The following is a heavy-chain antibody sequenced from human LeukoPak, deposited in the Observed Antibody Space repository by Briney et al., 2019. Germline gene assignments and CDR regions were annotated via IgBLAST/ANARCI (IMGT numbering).Heavy chain of an antibody. CDR2: ISDSGGNK. D-gene: IGHD6-13*01. Sequence: PGGSLRLSCAASGLSFSSYAVSWVRQAPGKGLEGVSAISDSGGNKFCADSVKGRFTISRDNSKNTLYPQMHSRRAEDTAVYYCGKRSPNSSRCYYFAYWGQGTLVTVSS. J-gene: IGHJ4*02. V-gene: IGHV3-23*01. CDR3: GKRSPNSSRCYYFAY. CDR1: GLSFSSYA.